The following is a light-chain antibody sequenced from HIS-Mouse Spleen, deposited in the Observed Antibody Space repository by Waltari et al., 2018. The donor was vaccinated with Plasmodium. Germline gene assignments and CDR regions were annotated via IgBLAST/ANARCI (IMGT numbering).Light chain of an antibody. Sequence: QSALTQPASVSGSPGQSITISCTGTSSDVGSYNLVSWYQQHPGKAPKLMIYEGSKRPVGVANRFSGSKSGNTASLTIAGLQAEDEADYYCCSYAGSSTNWVFGGGTKLTVL. CDR3: CSYAGSSTNWV. CDR2: EGS. CDR1: SSDVGSYNL. V-gene: IGLV2-23*01. J-gene: IGLJ3*02.